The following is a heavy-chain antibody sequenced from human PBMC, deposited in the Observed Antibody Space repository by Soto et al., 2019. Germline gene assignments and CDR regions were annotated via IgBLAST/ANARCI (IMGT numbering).Heavy chain of an antibody. CDR3: AHLLYDYDRSGYQNWFDP. CDR2: IYWDDDK. V-gene: IGHV2-5*02. CDR1: GFSLSTSGVG. D-gene: IGHD3-22*01. Sequence: GSGPTLVNPTQTLTLTCTFSGFSLSTSGVGVGWIRQPPGKALECLALIYWDDDKRYSPSLKSRLTITKDTSKNQVVLTMTNMDPVDTATYYCAHLLYDYDRSGYQNWFDPWGQGTLVTVSS. J-gene: IGHJ5*02.